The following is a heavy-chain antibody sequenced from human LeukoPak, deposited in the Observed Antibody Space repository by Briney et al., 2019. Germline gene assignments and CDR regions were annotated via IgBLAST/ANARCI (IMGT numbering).Heavy chain of an antibody. Sequence: SETLSLTCTVSGGSISSGGYYWNWIRQHPGKGLECIGYIYYSGSTYYNPSLKSRVSLSVDTSKNQFSLKLSSVTAADTAVYYCARAISGDSFVFDYWGQGTLVTVSS. D-gene: IGHD4-17*01. CDR3: ARAISGDSFVFDY. J-gene: IGHJ4*02. CDR1: GGSISSGGYY. V-gene: IGHV4-31*03. CDR2: IYYSGST.